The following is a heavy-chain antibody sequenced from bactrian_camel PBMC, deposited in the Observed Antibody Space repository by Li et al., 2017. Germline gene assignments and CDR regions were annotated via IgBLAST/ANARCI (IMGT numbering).Heavy chain of an antibody. Sequence: VQLVESGGGSVQAGGSLRLSCAASGYADSRKCMGWFRQAPGKEREGVAIIVTGDGITNYADSVKGRFTISQDNAKNTVYLQMESLKPEDTAMYYCAAGGRIGVGYCYIFRGFGYWGQGTQVTVSS. CDR3: AAGGRIGVGYCYIFRGFGY. D-gene: IGHD2*01. J-gene: IGHJ6*01. V-gene: IGHV3S40*01. CDR1: GYADSRKC. CDR2: IVTGDGIT.